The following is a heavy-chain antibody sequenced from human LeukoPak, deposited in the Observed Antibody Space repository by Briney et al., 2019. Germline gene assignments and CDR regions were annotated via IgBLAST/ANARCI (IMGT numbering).Heavy chain of an antibody. CDR1: GFTFSRYW. D-gene: IGHD3-22*01. CDR3: AKDPRSMIQAFDI. Sequence: PGGSLRLSCKASGFTFSRYWMHWVRQAPGKGLVWVSRINSDGSATTYADSVKGRFTISRDNSKNTLYLQMNSLRAEDTAVYYCAKDPRSMIQAFDIWGQGTMVTVSS. CDR2: INSDGSAT. V-gene: IGHV3-74*01. J-gene: IGHJ3*02.